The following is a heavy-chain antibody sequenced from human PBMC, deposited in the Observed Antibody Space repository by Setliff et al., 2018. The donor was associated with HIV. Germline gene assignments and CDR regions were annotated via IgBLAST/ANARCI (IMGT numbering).Heavy chain of an antibody. CDR2: IYYSGDT. CDR3: TRHRGPPWDAFDI. CDR1: GGSITSSGDH. Sequence: KTSETLSLTCSVSGGSITSSGDHWGWIRQPPGKGLEWIGNIYYSGDTFYNASLRSRLTLSVDTSKNQFSLKLNSVTASDTAMYYCTRHRGPPWDAFDIWGQGTMVTVSS. V-gene: IGHV4-39*01. J-gene: IGHJ3*02.